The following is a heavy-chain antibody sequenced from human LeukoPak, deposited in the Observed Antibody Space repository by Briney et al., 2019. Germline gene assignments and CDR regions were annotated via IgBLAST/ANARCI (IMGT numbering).Heavy chain of an antibody. Sequence: SETLSLTCTVSGGSISSYYWSWIRQPQGKGLEWIGYIYYSGSTNYNPSLKSRVTISVDTSKNQFSLKLSSVTAADTAVYYCARSTITMVRGVIITPTGFDPWGQGTLVTVSS. CDR1: GGSISSYY. J-gene: IGHJ5*02. V-gene: IGHV4-59*01. D-gene: IGHD3-10*01. CDR2: IYYSGST. CDR3: ARSTITMVRGVIITPTGFDP.